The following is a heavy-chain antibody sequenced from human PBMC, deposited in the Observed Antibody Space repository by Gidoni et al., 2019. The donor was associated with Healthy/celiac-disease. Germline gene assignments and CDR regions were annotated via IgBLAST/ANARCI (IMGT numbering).Heavy chain of an antibody. CDR1: GYSFTSYW. J-gene: IGHJ6*02. Sequence: EVQLVQSGAEVKKPGESLRISCKGSGYSFTSYWISWVRQMPGKGLAWMGRLEPSGSYTNNSPSFQGHVTISADKSISTAYLQWSSLKASDTAMYYCARRPSNYYYYGMDVWGQGTTVTVSS. CDR2: LEPSGSYT. CDR3: ARRPSNYYYYGMDV. V-gene: IGHV5-10-1*03. D-gene: IGHD4-4*01.